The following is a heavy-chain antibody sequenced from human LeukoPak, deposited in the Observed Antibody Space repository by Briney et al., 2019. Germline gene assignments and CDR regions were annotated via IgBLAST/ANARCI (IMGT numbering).Heavy chain of an antibody. CDR2: ISGRGGNT. CDR1: GFTFSTYA. J-gene: IGHJ4*02. D-gene: IGHD3-16*01. V-gene: IGHV3-23*01. Sequence: GGSLRLSCAASGFTFSTYAMSWVRQAPGKGLEWVSGISGRGGNTYYADSVKGQFTISKDNSKNTLYLQMNSLRAEDTALYHCARKGVGGELGGFDYWGQGTLVTVSS. CDR3: ARKGVGGELGGFDY.